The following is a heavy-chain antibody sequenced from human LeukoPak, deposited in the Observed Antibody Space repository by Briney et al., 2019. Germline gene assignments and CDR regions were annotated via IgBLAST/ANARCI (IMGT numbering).Heavy chain of an antibody. CDR3: ARGPGQYYYDSSGYYYDY. V-gene: IGHV1-69*05. D-gene: IGHD3-22*01. Sequence: ASVKVSCKASGGTFSSYAISWVRQAPGQGLEWMGGIIPIFGTANYAQKFQGRVTITTDESTSTAYTELSSLRSEDTAVYYCARGPGQYYYDSSGYYYDYWGQGTLVTVSS. CDR1: GGTFSSYA. J-gene: IGHJ4*02. CDR2: IIPIFGTA.